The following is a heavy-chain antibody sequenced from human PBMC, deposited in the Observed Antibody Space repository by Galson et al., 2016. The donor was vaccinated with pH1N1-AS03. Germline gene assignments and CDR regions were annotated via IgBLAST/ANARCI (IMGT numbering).Heavy chain of an antibody. D-gene: IGHD6-19*01. V-gene: IGHV1-18*01. J-gene: IGHJ4*02. CDR3: ARGPSIAVASPFHI. CDR1: GYTLSSYG. CDR2: ISTYNNDT. Sequence: SVKVSCKASGYTLSSYGINWVRQAPGQGLEWMGWISTYNNDTNYAQTLQGRVTMTTDTSTNTAYIELRSLRSDDTAVYYCARGPSIAVASPFHIWGQGTQVTVSS.